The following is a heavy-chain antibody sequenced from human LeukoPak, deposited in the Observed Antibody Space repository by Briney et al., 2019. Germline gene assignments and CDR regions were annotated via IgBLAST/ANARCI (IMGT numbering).Heavy chain of an antibody. CDR2: ISYDGSNK. CDR3: AKDRYSSGWFHPNYYYYGMDV. V-gene: IGHV3-30*18. J-gene: IGHJ6*04. Sequence: GGSLRLSCAASGFTFSSYGMHWVRQAPGKGLEWVAVISYDGSNKYYADSVKGRFTISRDNSKNTLYLQMNSLRAEDTAVYYCAKDRYSSGWFHPNYYYYGMDVWGKGTTVTVSS. CDR1: GFTFSSYG. D-gene: IGHD6-19*01.